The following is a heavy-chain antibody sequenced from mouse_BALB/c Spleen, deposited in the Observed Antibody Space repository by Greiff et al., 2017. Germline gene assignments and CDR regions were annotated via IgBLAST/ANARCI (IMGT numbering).Heavy chain of an antibody. D-gene: IGHD1-2*01. CDR1: GFTFSSFG. J-gene: IGHJ2*01. Sequence: EVQGVESGGGLVQPGGSRKLSCAASGFTFSSFGMHWVRQAPEKGLEWVAYISSGSSTIYYADTVKGRFTISRDNPKNTLFLQMTSLRSEDTAMYYCARGATAYYFDYWGQGTTLTVSS. CDR2: ISSGSSTI. V-gene: IGHV5-17*02. CDR3: ARGATAYYFDY.